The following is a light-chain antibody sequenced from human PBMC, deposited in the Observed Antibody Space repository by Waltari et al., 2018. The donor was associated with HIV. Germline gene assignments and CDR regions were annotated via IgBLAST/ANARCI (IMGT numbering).Light chain of an antibody. CDR3: SSYAGSSIFVV. Sequence: QSVLTQPASVSGSPGQSITISCTGTSSDSGGYNYVPWYQQHPGKAPKLLIYEVSNRPSGVSDRFSGSRSGNTASLTISGLQAEDEADYFCSSYAGSSIFVVFGGGTKLTVL. V-gene: IGLV2-14*01. CDR2: EVS. J-gene: IGLJ2*01. CDR1: SSDSGGYNY.